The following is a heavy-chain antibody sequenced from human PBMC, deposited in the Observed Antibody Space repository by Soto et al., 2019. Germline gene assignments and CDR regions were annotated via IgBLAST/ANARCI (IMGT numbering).Heavy chain of an antibody. V-gene: IGHV3-72*01. CDR1: GFTFSDYY. J-gene: IGHJ4*02. Sequence: EVQLVESGGGLVQPGGSLRLSCAASGFTFSDYYMDWVRQAPGKGLEWVGRIRKKVNSYTTEYAASVKGRITISRDDSQNSLYRQMNSLKSEDMAVYYCFRIVGEAYFDSWGQGTLVTVSS. CDR2: IRKKVNSYTT. CDR3: FRIVGEAYFDS. D-gene: IGHD1-26*01.